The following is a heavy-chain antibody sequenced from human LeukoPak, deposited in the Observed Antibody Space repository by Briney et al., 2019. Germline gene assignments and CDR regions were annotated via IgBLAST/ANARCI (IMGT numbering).Heavy chain of an antibody. CDR1: GYIFTRYG. CDR2: ISAYNGNT. D-gene: IGHD6-6*01. V-gene: IGHV1-18*01. J-gene: IGHJ4*02. Sequence: ASVKVSCKASGYIFTRYGISWVRQAPGQGLEWMGWISAYNGNTNYAQKLQGRVTMTTDTSTSRAYMELRSLRSDDTAVYYCARDPSGAALGYWGQGTLVTVSS. CDR3: ARDPSGAALGY.